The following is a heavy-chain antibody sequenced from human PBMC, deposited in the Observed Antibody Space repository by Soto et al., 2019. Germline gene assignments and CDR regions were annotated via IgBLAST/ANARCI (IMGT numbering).Heavy chain of an antibody. D-gene: IGHD5-18*01. CDR1: GGTFSSNA. Sequence: GASVKVSCKASGGTFSSNAISWVRQAPGQGPEWMGGILPIFGTANYAQKFQGRVTITADKSTSTAYMELSSLRSEDTAVYYCARGPGYSYGPHAFDIWGQGTMVTVSS. CDR3: ARGPGYSYGPHAFDI. J-gene: IGHJ3*02. V-gene: IGHV1-69*06. CDR2: ILPIFGTA.